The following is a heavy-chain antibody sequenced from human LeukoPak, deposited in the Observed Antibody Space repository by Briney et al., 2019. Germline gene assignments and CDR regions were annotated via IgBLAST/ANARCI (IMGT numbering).Heavy chain of an antibody. CDR1: GDSISSDNYS. CDR3: AERAYSGSYYVFDY. Sequence: SETLSLTCTVSGDSISSDNYSWGWVRQPPGKGLEWIGNIYYGVNTYYNPSLKSRVTISVDTSKNQFSLKLSSVTAADTAVYYCAERAYSGSYYVFDYWGQGTLVTVSS. J-gene: IGHJ4*02. D-gene: IGHD1-26*01. V-gene: IGHV4-39*01. CDR2: IYYGVNT.